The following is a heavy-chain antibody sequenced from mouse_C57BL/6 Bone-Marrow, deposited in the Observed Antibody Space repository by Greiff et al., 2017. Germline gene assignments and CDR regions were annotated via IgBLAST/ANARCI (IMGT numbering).Heavy chain of an antibody. CDR1: GYTFTSYW. J-gene: IGHJ4*01. CDR2: IDPSDSYT. CDR3: ARWRGYGSSYDYYAMDY. D-gene: IGHD1-1*01. V-gene: IGHV1-59*01. Sequence: QVQLQQPGAELVRPGTSVKLSCKASGYTFTSYWMHWVKQRPGQGLEWIGVIDPSDSYTNYNQKFKGKATLTVDTSSSTAYMPLSSLTSEDSAVYYCARWRGYGSSYDYYAMDYWGQGTSVTVSS.